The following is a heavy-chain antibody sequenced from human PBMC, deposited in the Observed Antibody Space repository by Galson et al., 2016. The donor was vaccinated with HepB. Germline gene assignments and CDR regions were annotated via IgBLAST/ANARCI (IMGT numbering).Heavy chain of an antibody. CDR1: GFTFSSYW. CDR2: IKQDESEK. J-gene: IGHJ4*02. V-gene: IGHV3-7*03. CDR3: VRDVGGGHFDY. Sequence: SLRLSCAASGFTFSSYWLSWVRQAPGKGLEWVADIKQDESEKYYLDSVKGRFTISRDNAKNSLYLQMNSLRAEDTAVYYCVRDVGGGHFDYWGPGTLVTVSS. D-gene: IGHD3-16*01.